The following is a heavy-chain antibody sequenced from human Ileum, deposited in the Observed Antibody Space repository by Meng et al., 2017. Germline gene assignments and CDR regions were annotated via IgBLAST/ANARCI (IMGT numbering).Heavy chain of an antibody. D-gene: IGHD2-21*01. Sequence: QVQLQESGPGLVVPSGSLSLTWAVSGASISSGYWWSWVRQPPGKGLEWIGEIHHGGGTNYNPSLKSRVTISVDKSSNQYTLRLTSVTAADTAMYYCARNGAYSADPWGQGTLVTVSS. V-gene: IGHV4-4*02. CDR1: GASISSGYW. CDR3: ARNGAYSADP. CDR2: IHHGGGT. J-gene: IGHJ5*02.